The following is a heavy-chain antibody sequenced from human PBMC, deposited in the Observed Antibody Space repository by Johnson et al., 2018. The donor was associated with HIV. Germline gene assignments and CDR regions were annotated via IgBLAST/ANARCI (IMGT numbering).Heavy chain of an antibody. Sequence: VQLVESGGGLVQPGGSLRLSCAASGFTFSSYAMHWVRQAPGKGLEWVGRIKSKTDGGTTDYAAPVKGRFTISRDDSKNTLYLQMNSLKTEDTAVYYCSTGWIGDAFDIWGQGTLVTVSS. CDR3: STGWIGDAFDI. D-gene: IGHD5-12*01. CDR2: IKSKTDGGTT. J-gene: IGHJ3*02. CDR1: GFTFSSYA. V-gene: IGHV3-15*01.